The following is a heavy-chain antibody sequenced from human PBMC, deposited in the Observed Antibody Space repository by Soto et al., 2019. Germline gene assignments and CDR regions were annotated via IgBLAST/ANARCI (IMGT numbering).Heavy chain of an antibody. Sequence: PSETLSLTCAVSGYSISSSNWWGWIRQPPGKGLEWIGYIYYSGTTYYNPSLKSRVTMSVDTSKNQFSLKLTSVTAVDTAVYYCARREIQGPIHYRGPGTLVTLSS. D-gene: IGHD2-21*01. CDR2: IYYSGTT. J-gene: IGHJ4*02. CDR1: GYSISSSNW. V-gene: IGHV4-28*01. CDR3: ARREIQGPIHY.